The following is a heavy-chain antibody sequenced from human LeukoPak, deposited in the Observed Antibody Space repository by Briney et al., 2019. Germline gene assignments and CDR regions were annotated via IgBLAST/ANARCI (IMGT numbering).Heavy chain of an antibody. CDR3: ARAGSWSSRPYFDY. Sequence: GGSLRLSCAASGFSFSSYVMSWVRQAPGKGLEWVSAVSGSGGSAYSADSVKGRFTISRDNSKNMVYLQTSSLRAEDTAVYYCARAGSWSSRPYFDYWGQGILVSVSS. CDR2: VSGSGGSA. J-gene: IGHJ4*02. V-gene: IGHV3-23*01. CDR1: GFSFSSYV. D-gene: IGHD1-26*01.